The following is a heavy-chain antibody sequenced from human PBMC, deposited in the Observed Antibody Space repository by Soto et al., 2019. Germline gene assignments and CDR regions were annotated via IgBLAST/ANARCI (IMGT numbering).Heavy chain of an antibody. J-gene: IGHJ4*02. Sequence: PSETLSLTXIVSGESISSSSYYWGWIRQPPGKGLEWIGSIYYSGRTYYNPSFKSRVTISIDTSKNQFSLKLSSVTATDTALYYCARQRTTVVTQAYFDHWGQGALVTVSS. D-gene: IGHD2-21*02. CDR2: IYYSGRT. V-gene: IGHV4-39*01. CDR3: ARQRTTVVTQAYFDH. CDR1: GESISSSSYY.